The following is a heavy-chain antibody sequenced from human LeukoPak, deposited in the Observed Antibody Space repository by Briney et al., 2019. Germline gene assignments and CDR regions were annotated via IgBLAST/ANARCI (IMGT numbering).Heavy chain of an antibody. D-gene: IGHD6-13*01. J-gene: IGHJ3*02. CDR2: IYTGGGR. V-gene: IGHV3-53*01. CDR1: GFTVSSYY. Sequence: PGGSLRLSCAASGFTVSSYYMNWVRQAPGKELEWVSVIYTGGGRYYADSVRGRFTISRDNAKNSLYLQMNSLRAEDTALYHCARVLPYSSSWRDAFVIWGQGTMVTVSS. CDR3: ARVLPYSSSWRDAFVI.